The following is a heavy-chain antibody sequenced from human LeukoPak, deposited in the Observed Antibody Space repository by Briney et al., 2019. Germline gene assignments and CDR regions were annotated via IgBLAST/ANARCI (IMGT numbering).Heavy chain of an antibody. CDR1: GFTFSDYY. Sequence: PGGSLRLSCAASGFTFSDYYMGWIRQAPGKGLEWVSYISSSGSTIYYADSVKGRFTISRDNAKNSLYLQMNSLRAEDTAVYYCARDRNYYDSSGSNWGQGTLVTVSS. V-gene: IGHV3-11*01. CDR3: ARDRNYYDSSGSN. D-gene: IGHD3-22*01. J-gene: IGHJ4*02. CDR2: ISSSGSTI.